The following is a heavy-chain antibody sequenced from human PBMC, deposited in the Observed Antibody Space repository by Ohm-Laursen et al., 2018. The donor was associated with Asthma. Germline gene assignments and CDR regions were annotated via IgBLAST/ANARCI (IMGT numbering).Heavy chain of an antibody. CDR2: INPSSGSS. J-gene: IGHJ4*02. Sequence: SVKVSCKASGYPFTRDYMHWVRQAPGQGLEWMGIINPSSGSSSYAQKFQGRVTMTSDTSTSTVYMELSSLRSEDTAVYYCARATFSTYCGGDCYYFDYWGQGTLVTVSS. CDR3: ARATFSTYCGGDCYYFDY. V-gene: IGHV1-46*01. D-gene: IGHD2-21*02. CDR1: GYPFTRDY.